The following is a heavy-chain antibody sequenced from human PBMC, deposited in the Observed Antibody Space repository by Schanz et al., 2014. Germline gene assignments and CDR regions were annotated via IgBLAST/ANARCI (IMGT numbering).Heavy chain of an antibody. J-gene: IGHJ4*02. CDR3: ARGPDYGSGSYSSY. D-gene: IGHD3-10*01. CDR1: GFTFSYYN. CDR2: INSDGRST. Sequence: EVQLVESGGGLVKPGGSLRLSCAASGFTFSYYNMNWVRQAPGKGLVWVSRINSDGRSTNYADSVKGRFSISRDNARNTLHLQMNNLRVEDTAVYYCARGPDYGSGSYSSYWGQGTLVTVSS. V-gene: IGHV3-74*02.